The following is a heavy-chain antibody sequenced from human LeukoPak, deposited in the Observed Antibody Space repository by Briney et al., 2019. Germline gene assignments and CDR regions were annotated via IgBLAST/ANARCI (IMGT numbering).Heavy chain of an antibody. Sequence: GGSLRLSCAASGFTFSNYGMHWVRQAPGKGLEWVAFIRSDGINKYHADSVEGRFTISRDNSKNTLSLQMNSLRPEDTAIYYCAKDLTTVTSQGDYWGQGTLVTVSS. V-gene: IGHV3-30*02. CDR3: AKDLTTVTSQGDY. CDR1: GFTFSNYG. D-gene: IGHD4-17*01. CDR2: IRSDGINK. J-gene: IGHJ4*02.